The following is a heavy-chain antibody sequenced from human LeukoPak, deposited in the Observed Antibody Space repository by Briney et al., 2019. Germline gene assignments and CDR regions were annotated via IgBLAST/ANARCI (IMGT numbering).Heavy chain of an antibody. CDR2: IYYSGST. Sequence: LVKPSETLSLTCTVSGGSISSYYWSWIRQPPGKGLEWIGYIYYSGSTNYNPSLKSRVTISVDTSKNQFSLKLSSVTAADTAVYYCASCGTQLPYNWFDPWGQGTLVTVSS. J-gene: IGHJ5*02. CDR3: ASCGTQLPYNWFDP. V-gene: IGHV4-59*12. CDR1: GGSISSYY. D-gene: IGHD1-1*01.